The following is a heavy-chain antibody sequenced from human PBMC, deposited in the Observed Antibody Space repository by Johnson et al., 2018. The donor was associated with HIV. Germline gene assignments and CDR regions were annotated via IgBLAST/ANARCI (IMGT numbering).Heavy chain of an antibody. D-gene: IGHD3-3*01. V-gene: IGHV3-33*06. CDR2: IWYDGSNK. J-gene: IGHJ3*02. CDR1: GFTFDDYG. Sequence: QVKLVESGGGVVRPGGSLRLSCAASGFTFDDYGMSWVRQAPGKGLEWVALIWYDGSNKYYADSVQGRFTISRDNSKNTLYLQMNSLRAEDTAVYYCAKARSVYEFGSGTADDAFDIWGQGTMVTVSS. CDR3: AKARSVYEFGSGTADDAFDI.